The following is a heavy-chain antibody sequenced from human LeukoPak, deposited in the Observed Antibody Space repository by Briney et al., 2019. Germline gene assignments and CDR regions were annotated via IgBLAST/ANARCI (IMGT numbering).Heavy chain of an antibody. CDR2: ISSRGDFI. CDR1: GLTFSDNQ. V-gene: IGHV3-11*04. Sequence: GGSLRLSGAASGLTFSDNQMAWIRQAPGKGLEWVSHISSRGDFIYYMDSVKGRFTISRDDAKRSVYLQMNSLRAEDTAVYYCARDASRVLRPIAFQHWGQGTLVTVSS. D-gene: IGHD5-12*01. CDR3: ARDASRVLRPIAFQH. J-gene: IGHJ1*01.